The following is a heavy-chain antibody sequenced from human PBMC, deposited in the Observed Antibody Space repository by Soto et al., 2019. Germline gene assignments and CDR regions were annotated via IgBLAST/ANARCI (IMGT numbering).Heavy chain of an antibody. V-gene: IGHV1-46*01. CDR1: GDTFTDYY. D-gene: IGHD2-21*02. J-gene: IGHJ4*02. CDR2: VNPSGGHT. CDR3: ARGGHVVVVTAALDY. Sequence: QVQLMQSGAEVKKPGASVKVSCKASGDTFTDYYIHWAQQAPGQGLEWMGTVNPSGGHTTYAQHFLGRVTMTRDTSTSTLYMELTGLTSDDTAIYYCARGGHVVVVTAALDYWGQGTLVTVSS.